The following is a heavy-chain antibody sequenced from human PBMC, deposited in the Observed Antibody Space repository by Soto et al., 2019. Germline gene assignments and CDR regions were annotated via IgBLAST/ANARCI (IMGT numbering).Heavy chain of an antibody. V-gene: IGHV1-69*13. D-gene: IGHD5-12*01. J-gene: IGHJ4*02. CDR2: IIPIFGTA. CDR1: GVTFSSYA. CDR3: ARASLEMATITSIDY. Sequence: SVKVSCKASGVTFSSYAISWVRQAPGQGLEWMGGIIPIFGTANYAQKFQGRVTITADESTSTAYMELSSLRSEDTAVYYCARASLEMATITSIDYWGQGTLVTVSS.